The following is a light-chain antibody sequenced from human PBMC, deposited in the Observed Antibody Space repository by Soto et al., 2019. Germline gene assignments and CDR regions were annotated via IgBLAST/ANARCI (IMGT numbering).Light chain of an antibody. Sequence: DIQLAQSPSTLSASVGDRITITCRATQSINWLAWYQQKPGKAPKLLIFEASRLESGVPSRFSFSGSGTEFTLTISSLQPDDFGTYYCQHYDTYSPMWTFGQGTKVEVK. J-gene: IGKJ1*01. CDR1: QSINW. CDR3: QHYDTYSPMWT. V-gene: IGKV1-5*03. CDR2: EAS.